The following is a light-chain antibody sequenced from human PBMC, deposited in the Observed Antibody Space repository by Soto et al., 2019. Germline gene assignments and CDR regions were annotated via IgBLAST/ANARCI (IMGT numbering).Light chain of an antibody. CDR1: SSNIGSNY. CDR2: RND. CDR3: AAWDDSLSGPV. V-gene: IGLV1-47*01. Sequence: QSVLTQPPSASGTPGQRVTISCSGSSSNIGSNYVYWYQQFPGTAPKLLIYRNDQRPSGVPDRFSGSKSGTSAPLAISGLRYEDEADYYCAAWDDSLSGPVFGGGTKLTVL. J-gene: IGLJ2*01.